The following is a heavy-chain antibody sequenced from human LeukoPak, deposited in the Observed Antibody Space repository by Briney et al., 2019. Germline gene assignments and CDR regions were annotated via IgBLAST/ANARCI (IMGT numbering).Heavy chain of an antibody. CDR1: GFTFSSYS. V-gene: IGHV3-21*01. CDR2: ISSSSSYI. Sequence: GGSLRLSCAASGFTFSSYSMNWVRQAPGKGLEWVSSISSSSSYIYYADSVKGRFTISRDNAKNSLYLQMNSLRAEDTAVYYCAKVNYDSSGYYLYSLDYWGQGTLVTVSS. D-gene: IGHD3-22*01. J-gene: IGHJ4*02. CDR3: AKVNYDSSGYYLYSLDY.